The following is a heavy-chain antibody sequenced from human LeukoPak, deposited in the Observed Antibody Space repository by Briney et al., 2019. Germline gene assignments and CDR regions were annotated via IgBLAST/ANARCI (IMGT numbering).Heavy chain of an antibody. CDR3: ARPRRFGELYEGLDI. V-gene: IGHV1-2*04. Sequence: GASVKVSCKASGYSFTGYYMHWVRQAPGQGLEWMGWINPNSGGTKYAQKFQGWVTMTRDTSISTAYMELSRLRSEDTAVYYCARPRRFGELYEGLDIWGQGTMVTVSS. CDR2: INPNSGGT. D-gene: IGHD3-10*01. J-gene: IGHJ3*02. CDR1: GYSFTGYY.